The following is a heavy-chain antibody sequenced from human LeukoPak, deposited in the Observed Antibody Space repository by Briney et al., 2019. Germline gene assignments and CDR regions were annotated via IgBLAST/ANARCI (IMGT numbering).Heavy chain of an antibody. J-gene: IGHJ5*02. CDR3: ARGTNDDWFDP. D-gene: IGHD1-1*01. Sequence: SETLSLTCTVSGAAISTGNFYWGWIRQPPGKGLEWIGTIFFRGNTYYNPSLKSRVTISVDTSKNQFSLKLSSVTAADTAVYYCARGTNDDWFDPWGQGTLVTVSS. V-gene: IGHV4-39*07. CDR2: IFFRGNT. CDR1: GAAISTGNFY.